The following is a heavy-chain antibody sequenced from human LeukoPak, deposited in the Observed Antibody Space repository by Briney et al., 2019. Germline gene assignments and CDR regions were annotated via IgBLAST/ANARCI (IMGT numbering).Heavy chain of an antibody. D-gene: IGHD3-10*01. J-gene: IGHJ3*02. V-gene: IGHV1-2*02. CDR2: INPNSGGT. Sequence: GASAKVSCKASGYTFTGNYMHWVRQAPGQGLEWMGWINPNSGGTDYAQKFQGRVTLTRDTSISSAYMELSRLTSDDTAVYYCARDRYYGSGPNAFDIWGQGTMVAVSS. CDR3: ARDRYYGSGPNAFDI. CDR1: GYTFTGNY.